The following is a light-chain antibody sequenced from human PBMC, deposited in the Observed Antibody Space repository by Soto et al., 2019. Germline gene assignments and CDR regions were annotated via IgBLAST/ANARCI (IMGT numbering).Light chain of an antibody. V-gene: IGLV2-14*03. J-gene: IGLJ2*01. CDR1: ASDVGGYGN. CDR3: SSSSGRSYIVL. Sequence: QPVLTQPASVSGSPGQSIAISCTGTASDVGGYGNLSWYQQHPGRAPKLIIYDVNYRPSGVSDRFSASKSGNTASLTISGLQSEDEADYYCSSSSGRSYIVLFGGGTKLTVL. CDR2: DVN.